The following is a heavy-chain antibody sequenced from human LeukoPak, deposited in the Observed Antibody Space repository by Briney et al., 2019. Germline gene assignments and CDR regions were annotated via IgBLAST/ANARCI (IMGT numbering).Heavy chain of an antibody. V-gene: IGHV6-1*01. J-gene: IGHJ4*02. Sequence: SQTLSLTCALSGDSVSTNSGAWNWIRQSPSRGLEWLGRTYYRSKWYSDYAVSVKSRITINPDTSKNQFSLQLNSVSPEDTAVYYCARGVTVVGYYFDYWGQGTLVTVSS. CDR1: GDSVSTNSGA. CDR2: TYYRSKWYS. CDR3: ARGVTVVGYYFDY. D-gene: IGHD6-19*01.